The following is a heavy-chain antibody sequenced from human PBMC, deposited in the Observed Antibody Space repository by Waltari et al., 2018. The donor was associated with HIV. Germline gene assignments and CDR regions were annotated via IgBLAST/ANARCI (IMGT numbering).Heavy chain of an antibody. Sequence: QVQLQESGPGLVKPSETLSLTCTVSGGSISSYYWSWLRQPPGKGLEWIGYIYYSGSTNYNPSLKSRVTISVDTSKNQFSLKLSSVTAADTAVYYCARGRDSSSWYDYWGQGTLVTVSS. J-gene: IGHJ4*02. CDR2: IYYSGST. CDR1: GGSISSYY. D-gene: IGHD6-13*01. V-gene: IGHV4-59*01. CDR3: ARGRDSSSWYDY.